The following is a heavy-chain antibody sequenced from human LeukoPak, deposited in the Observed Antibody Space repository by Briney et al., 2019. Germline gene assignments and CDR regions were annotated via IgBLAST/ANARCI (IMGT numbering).Heavy chain of an antibody. Sequence: GGSLRLSCAASGFTFSTYAMSWVRQAQGKGLEWVSAITASGDSTYYADSVKGRFTISRDNSKNTLYLQMNSLRAEDTAVYYCAKDMVGYCSGGSCYFLGAFDIWGQGTMVTVSS. CDR3: AKDMVGYCSGGSCYFLGAFDI. J-gene: IGHJ3*02. CDR2: ITASGDST. CDR1: GFTFSTYA. V-gene: IGHV3-23*01. D-gene: IGHD2-15*01.